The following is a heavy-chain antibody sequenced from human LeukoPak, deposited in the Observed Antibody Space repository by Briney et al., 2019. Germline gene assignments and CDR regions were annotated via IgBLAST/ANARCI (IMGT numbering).Heavy chain of an antibody. CDR2: INHSGST. CDR1: GGSFSGYY. V-gene: IGHV4-34*01. J-gene: IGHJ6*03. D-gene: IGHD5-18*01. CDR3: ARDGYSYGHEYYMDV. Sequence: PSETLSLTCAVSGGSFSGYYWSWIRQPPGKGLEWIGEINHSGSTNYNPSLKSRVTISVDTSKNQFSLKLSSVTAADTAVYYCARDGYSYGHEYYMDVWGKGTTVTISS.